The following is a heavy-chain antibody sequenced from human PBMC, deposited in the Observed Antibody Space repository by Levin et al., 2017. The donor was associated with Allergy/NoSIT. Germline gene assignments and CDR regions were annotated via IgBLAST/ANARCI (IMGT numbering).Heavy chain of an antibody. CDR2: IYPGDSDT. V-gene: IGHV5-51*01. CDR3: HAGNVGATRDYYYGMDV. D-gene: IGHD1-26*01. CDR1: GYSFTSYW. J-gene: IGHJ6*02. Sequence: GESLKISCKGSGYSFTSYWIGWVRQMPGKGLEWMGIIYPGDSDTRYSPSFQGQVTISADKSISTAYLQWSSLKASDTAMYYCHAGNVGATRDYYYGMDVWGQGTTVTVSS.